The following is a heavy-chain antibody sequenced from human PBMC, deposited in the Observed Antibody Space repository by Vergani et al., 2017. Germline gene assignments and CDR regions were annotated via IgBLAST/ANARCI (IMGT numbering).Heavy chain of an antibody. CDR3: ARGRRYTSASADNNWFDP. CDR1: GYTFNTYD. D-gene: IGHD6-25*01. V-gene: IGHV1-8*02. J-gene: IGHJ5*02. CDR2: MNPNSANT. Sequence: QVQLVQSGAEVKKPGASVKVSCKASGYTFNTYDINWVRQAPGQGLEWMGWMNPNSANTGYAQKFQGRVTMTRNTSINTAYMELSSLRSEDTGVYYCARGRRYTSASADNNWFDPWGQGTPVAVSS.